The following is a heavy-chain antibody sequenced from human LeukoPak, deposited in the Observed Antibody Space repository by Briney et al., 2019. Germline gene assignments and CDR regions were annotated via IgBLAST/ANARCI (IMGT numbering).Heavy chain of an antibody. Sequence: SETLSLTCAVYGGPFSGYYWSWIRQPPGKGLEWIGEINHSGSTNYNPSLKSRVTISVDTSKNQFSLKLSSVTAADTAVYYCALETPDSNAFDIRGQGTMVTVSS. D-gene: IGHD3-22*01. J-gene: IGHJ3*02. CDR3: ALETPDSNAFDI. CDR2: INHSGST. V-gene: IGHV4-34*01. CDR1: GGPFSGYY.